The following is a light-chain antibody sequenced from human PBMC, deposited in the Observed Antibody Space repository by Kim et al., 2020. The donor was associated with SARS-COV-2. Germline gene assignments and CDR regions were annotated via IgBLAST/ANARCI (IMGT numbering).Light chain of an antibody. CDR1: QSLVHSDGNTY. Sequence: DVVLTQSPRSLPVALGQPASISCSSSQSLVHSDGNTYLVWFQQRPGQSPRRLIYSVSNRDSGVPDRFSGSGSANDFTLEISRVEEEDVALYYCMQGIHGPPYTFGQGTKLEI. CDR3: MQGIHGPPYT. CDR2: SVS. J-gene: IGKJ2*01. V-gene: IGKV2-30*02.